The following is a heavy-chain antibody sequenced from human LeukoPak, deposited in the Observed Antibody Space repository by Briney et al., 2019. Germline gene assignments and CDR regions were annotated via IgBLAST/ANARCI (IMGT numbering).Heavy chain of an antibody. V-gene: IGHV3-66*04. Sequence: QTGGSLRLSCAASGFTVSSNYMSWVRQAPGKGLEWVSVIYSGGSTYYADSVKGRFTISRDNSKNTLYLQMNSLRAEDTAVYYCARHDYYDSSGYYSYFDYWGQGTLVTVSS. CDR3: ARHDYYDSSGYYSYFDY. D-gene: IGHD3-22*01. CDR1: GFTVSSNY. CDR2: IYSGGST. J-gene: IGHJ4*02.